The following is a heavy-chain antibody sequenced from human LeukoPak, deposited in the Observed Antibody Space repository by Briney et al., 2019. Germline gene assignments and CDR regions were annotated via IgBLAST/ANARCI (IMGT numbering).Heavy chain of an antibody. J-gene: IGHJ4*02. Sequence: GGSLRLSCAASGFTFDDYGMSWVRQAPGKGLEWVSGIKWNGGSTGYADSVKGRFTISRDNSKNSLYLQMNSLRAEDTALYYCAKETGYSSSWYMMDWGQGTLVTVSS. CDR3: AKETGYSSSWYMMD. CDR2: IKWNGGST. V-gene: IGHV3-20*04. D-gene: IGHD6-13*01. CDR1: GFTFDDYG.